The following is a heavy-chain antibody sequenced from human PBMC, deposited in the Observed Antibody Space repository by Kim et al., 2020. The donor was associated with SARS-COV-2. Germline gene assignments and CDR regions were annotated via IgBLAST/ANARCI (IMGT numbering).Heavy chain of an antibody. CDR2: SEK. V-gene: IGHV3-7*04. J-gene: IGHJ4*02. CDR3: ARGGRYFFN. D-gene: IGHD1-26*01. Sequence: SEKYSGAPVKGRFTISRENSKNTRYLQMNSLRAEDTAVYYCARGGRYFFNWGQGTLVTVSS.